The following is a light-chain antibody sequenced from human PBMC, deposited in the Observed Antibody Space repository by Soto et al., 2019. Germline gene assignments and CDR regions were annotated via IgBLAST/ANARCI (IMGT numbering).Light chain of an antibody. Sequence: DIQMTQSPSSLSASVGDRVTITCRASQSIRIYLNWYQQKPGNAPELLIFAASSLQSGVPSRFSGSGSGTDFTLTISSLQPEDFATYYCQQRGDTPPWTFGQGTKVEIK. J-gene: IGKJ1*01. CDR1: QSIRIY. CDR3: QQRGDTPPWT. V-gene: IGKV1-39*01. CDR2: AAS.